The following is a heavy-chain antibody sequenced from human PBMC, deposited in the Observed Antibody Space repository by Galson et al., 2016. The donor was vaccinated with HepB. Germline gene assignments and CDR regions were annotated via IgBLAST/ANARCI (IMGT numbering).Heavy chain of an antibody. CDR2: IYYSGST. D-gene: IGHD3-22*01. V-gene: IGHV4-61*08. CDR1: GGSVSSGDFY. Sequence: SETLSLTCSVSGGSVSSGDFYWGWIRQTPGRGLEWIGYIYYSGSTNYNPSLKSRVTISVDTSKNQFYLKLSSVPAADTAVYYCARILIYYDRTPQYYFDYWGQGTLVTVSS. CDR3: ARILIYYDRTPQYYFDY. J-gene: IGHJ4*02.